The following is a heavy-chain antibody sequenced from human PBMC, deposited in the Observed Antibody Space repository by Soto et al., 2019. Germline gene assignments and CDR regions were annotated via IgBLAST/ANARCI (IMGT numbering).Heavy chain of an antibody. V-gene: IGHV3-11*06. J-gene: IGHJ4*02. Sequence: GGSLRLSCAASGFIFNDYCMSWIRQAPGKGLEWLSNISGSSGSKKYADAGKGRFTISRDNAKKSLYLEMHSLRAEDTAMYYCARYAAEVTTFFDQWGQGTLVTVSS. CDR2: ISGSSGSK. CDR3: ARYAAEVTTFFDQ. CDR1: GFIFNDYC. D-gene: IGHD4-17*01.